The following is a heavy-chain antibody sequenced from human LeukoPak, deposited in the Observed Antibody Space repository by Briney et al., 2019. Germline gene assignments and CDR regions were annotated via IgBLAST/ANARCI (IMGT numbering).Heavy chain of an antibody. CDR2: IRYDGSNK. D-gene: IGHD3-22*01. CDR3: ARGSEDYDSSGYYYDLGDY. Sequence: AGSLRLSCGASGFTFSSYGMHWVRQAPGKGLEWVAFIRYDGSNKYYADSVKGRFTISRDNSKNTLYLQMNSLRAEDTAVYYCARGSEDYDSSGYYYDLGDYWGQGTLVTVSS. CDR1: GFTFSSYG. J-gene: IGHJ4*02. V-gene: IGHV3-30*02.